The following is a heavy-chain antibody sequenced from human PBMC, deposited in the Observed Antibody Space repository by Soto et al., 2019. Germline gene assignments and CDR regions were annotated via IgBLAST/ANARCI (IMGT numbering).Heavy chain of an antibody. V-gene: IGHV1-69*13. CDR2: INPNIGGA. CDR1: GYTFTSYG. CDR3: ARDLTDIVLVPAARSPPGWFDP. J-gene: IGHJ5*02. Sequence: ASVKVSCKASGYTFTSYGISWVRQAPGQGLEWMGWINPNIGGANYAQKFQGRVTITADESTSTAYMELSSLRSEDTAVYYCARDLTDIVLVPAARSPPGWFDPWGQGTLVTVSS. D-gene: IGHD2-2*01.